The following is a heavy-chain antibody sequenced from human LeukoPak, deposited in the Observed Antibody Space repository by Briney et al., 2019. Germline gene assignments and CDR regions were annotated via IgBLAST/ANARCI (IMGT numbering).Heavy chain of an antibody. CDR3: AKDYLAITMIVVVVGAFDI. CDR1: GFTFSSYA. CDR2: ISGSGGST. Sequence: PGGSLRLSCAASGFTFSSYAMSWVRQAPGKGLEWVSAISGSGGSTYYADSVKGRFTISRDNSKNTLYLQMNSLRAEDTAVYYCAKDYLAITMIVVVVGAFDIWGQGTMVTVSS. D-gene: IGHD3-22*01. J-gene: IGHJ3*02. V-gene: IGHV3-23*01.